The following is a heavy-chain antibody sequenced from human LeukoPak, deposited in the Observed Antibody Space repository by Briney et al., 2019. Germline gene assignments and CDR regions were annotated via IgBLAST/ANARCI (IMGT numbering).Heavy chain of an antibody. CDR3: ARAVPPSYSSAWYVNY. V-gene: IGHV1-2*02. D-gene: IGHD6-19*01. CDR1: GYTFTVYY. J-gene: IGHJ4*02. Sequence: ASVKVSSKASGYTFTVYYMHWVRQAPGQGLEWMGWINPNNGGTNYAQKFQDRVTIIADETTAYMELSSLTSDDTAVYYCARAVPPSYSSAWYVNYWGQGALVTVSS. CDR2: INPNNGGT.